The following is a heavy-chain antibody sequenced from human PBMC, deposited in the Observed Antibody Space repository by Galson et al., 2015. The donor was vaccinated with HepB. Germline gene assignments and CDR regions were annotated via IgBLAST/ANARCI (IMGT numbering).Heavy chain of an antibody. D-gene: IGHD3-22*01. CDR2: IYPSDSDT. CDR1: GYSFTSYW. CDR3: ARLDSSGYFY. Sequence: QSGAEVKKPGEFLKISCKGSGYSFTSYWIGWVRQRPGKGLEWMGIIYPSDSDTTYSPSFQGQVTISVDKSINTAYLHWSSLKASDTAMFYCARLDSSGYFYWGQGTLVTVSS. J-gene: IGHJ4*02. V-gene: IGHV5-51*01.